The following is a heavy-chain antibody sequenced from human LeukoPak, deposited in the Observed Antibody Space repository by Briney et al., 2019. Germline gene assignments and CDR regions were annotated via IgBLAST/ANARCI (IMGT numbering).Heavy chain of an antibody. CDR3: ATLQVDYYDSSGHIDY. V-gene: IGHV1-24*01. J-gene: IGHJ4*02. CDR1: GYTLTELS. D-gene: IGHD3-22*01. Sequence: ASVKVSCKVSGYTLTELSMHWVRQAPGKGLEWMGGFDPEDGETIYAQKFQGRVTMTEDTSTDTAYMELSSLRSEDTAVYYCATLQVDYYDSSGHIDYWGQGTLVTVSS. CDR2: FDPEDGET.